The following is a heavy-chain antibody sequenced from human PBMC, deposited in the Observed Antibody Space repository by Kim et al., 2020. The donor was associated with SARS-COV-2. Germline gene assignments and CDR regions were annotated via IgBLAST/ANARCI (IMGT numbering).Heavy chain of an antibody. CDR2: ISLKNGNT. CDR1: GYSFTNYA. D-gene: IGHD2-2*01. V-gene: IGHV1-18*01. CDR3: ARDFTPLECMTSSCSRGGWFDP. Sequence: ASVKVSCKASGYSFTNYAIGWARQAPGQGLEWMGWISLKNGNTKYAPDLQGRVTMTTDTSTSTAYLELRSLTSDDTAVYFCARDFTPLECMTSSCSRGGWFDPWGQGTLVTVSS. J-gene: IGHJ5*02.